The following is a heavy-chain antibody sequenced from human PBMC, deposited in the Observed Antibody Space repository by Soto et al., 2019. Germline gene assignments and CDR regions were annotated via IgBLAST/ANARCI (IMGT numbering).Heavy chain of an antibody. D-gene: IGHD3-22*01. CDR2: IYYSGST. Sequence: PSETLSLTCTVSGGSISSYYWSWIRQPPGKGLEWIGYIYYSGSTNYNPSLKSRVTISVDTSKSQFSLKLSSVTAADTAVYYCARGFDYDSSGYSLDYWGQGTLVTVSS. CDR3: ARGFDYDSSGYSLDY. J-gene: IGHJ4*02. CDR1: GGSISSYY. V-gene: IGHV4-59*01.